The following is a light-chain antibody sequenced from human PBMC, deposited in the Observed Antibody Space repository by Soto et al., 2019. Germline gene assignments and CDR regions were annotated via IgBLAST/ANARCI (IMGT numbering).Light chain of an antibody. Sequence: ENRLTQSPGALSLYQRERATLSCRGSQSVGSDFLAWYQKRPGQPPRILIYGAFKRATGIPDRFSGSGSGTAFTLTISRMQPEDFAVYCCQQYGSSPRTFGQGTKLDIK. J-gene: IGKJ1*01. CDR1: QSVGSDF. CDR2: GAF. CDR3: QQYGSSPRT. V-gene: IGKV3-20*01.